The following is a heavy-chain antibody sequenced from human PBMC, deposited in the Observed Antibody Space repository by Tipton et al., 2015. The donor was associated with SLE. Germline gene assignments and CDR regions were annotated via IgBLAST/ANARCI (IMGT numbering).Heavy chain of an antibody. CDR3: ARDLQSIWGMDV. CDR2: INTDGMST. J-gene: IGHJ6*02. V-gene: IGHV3-74*01. CDR1: GYSFTRYW. Sequence: LVQSGAEVKKPGESLKISCKGSGYSFTRYWMHWVRQAPGKGLVWVSRINTDGMSTSYADSVKGRFTISRDNSKNTLYLQMNSLRAEDTAVYYCARDLQSIWGMDVWGQGTTVTVSS. D-gene: IGHD6-6*01.